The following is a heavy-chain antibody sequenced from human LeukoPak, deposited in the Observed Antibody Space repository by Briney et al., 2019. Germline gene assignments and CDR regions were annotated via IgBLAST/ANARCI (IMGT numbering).Heavy chain of an antibody. CDR3: ARRRSGSSGPPSDH. J-gene: IGHJ4*02. V-gene: IGHV1-8*01. CDR2: MDPNSGNT. D-gene: IGHD6-6*01. CDR1: GYTFTSYD. Sequence: ASVKVSCKASGYTFTSYDINWVRQATGQGLEWMGWMDPNSGNTGYAQKFQGRVNMTRNTSISTAYMELSSLESEDTAVYYCARRRSGSSGPPSDHWGQGTLVTVSS.